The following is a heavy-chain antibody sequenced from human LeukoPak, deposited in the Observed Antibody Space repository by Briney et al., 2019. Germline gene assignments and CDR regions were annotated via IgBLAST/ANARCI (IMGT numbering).Heavy chain of an antibody. J-gene: IGHJ4*02. D-gene: IGHD3-9*01. CDR2: IYYSGST. V-gene: IGHV4-30-4*01. Sequence: PSQTLSLTCTVSGGSISSGDYYWSWIRQPPGKGLEWIGYIYYSGSTCYNPSLKSRVTISVDTSKNQFSLKLSSVTAADTAVYYCARTDYDILTGSIDYFDYWGQGTLVTVSS. CDR3: ARTDYDILTGSIDYFDY. CDR1: GGSISSGDYY.